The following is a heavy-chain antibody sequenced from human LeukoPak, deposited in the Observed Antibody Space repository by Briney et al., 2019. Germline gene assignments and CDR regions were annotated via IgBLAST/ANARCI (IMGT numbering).Heavy chain of an antibody. J-gene: IGHJ4*02. Sequence: GGSLRLSCAASGFTFSSYSMNWVRQAPGKGLEWVSSISSSSSYIYYADSVKGRFTISRDNAKNSLYLQMNSLRAEDTAVYYCARGGVPREGFDYWGQGTLVTVSS. CDR1: GFTFSSYS. V-gene: IGHV3-21*01. CDR2: ISSSSSYI. D-gene: IGHD2-2*01. CDR3: ARGGVPREGFDY.